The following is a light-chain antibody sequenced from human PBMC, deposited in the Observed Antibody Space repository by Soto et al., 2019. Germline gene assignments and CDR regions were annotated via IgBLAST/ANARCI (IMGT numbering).Light chain of an antibody. CDR3: QQCYSTPRT. J-gene: IGKJ3*01. CDR2: AAS. Sequence: DIQMTQSPSSLSAPVGDSVTITCRASQSISTYLNWYQQKPGEAPNLLIYAASTLQSGVPSRFSGSGSGTDFTLTISRLQPEDFATYYCQQCYSTPRTFGPGTKVHIK. CDR1: QSISTY. V-gene: IGKV1-39*01.